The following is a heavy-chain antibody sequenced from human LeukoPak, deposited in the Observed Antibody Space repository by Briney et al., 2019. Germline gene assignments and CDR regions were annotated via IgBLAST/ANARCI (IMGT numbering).Heavy chain of an antibody. CDR1: GYTFTGYY. V-gene: IGHV1-2*02. Sequence: ASVKVSCKASGYTFTGYYMHWVRQAPGQGLEWMGWINPNSGGTNYAQKFQGRVTMTRDTSISTAYMELSRLRSDDTAVYYCARVSLWAVNNWLDPWGQGTLVTVSS. D-gene: IGHD3-16*01. J-gene: IGHJ5*02. CDR3: ARVSLWAVNNWLDP. CDR2: INPNSGGT.